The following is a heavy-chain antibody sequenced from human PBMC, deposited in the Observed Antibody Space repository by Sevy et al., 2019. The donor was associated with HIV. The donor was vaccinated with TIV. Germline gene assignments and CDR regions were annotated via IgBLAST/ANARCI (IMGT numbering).Heavy chain of an antibody. CDR1: GGSISSGGYY. V-gene: IGHV4-61*02. J-gene: IGHJ4*02. Sequence: SETLSLTCAVSGGSISSGGYYWTWIRQPAGKGLEWIGRIYSNGSTNYNPSLKSRVTTSADTSKNQFSLKLRSVTAADTAVYYCATSWRYYASGKPEDLFDYWGQGTQVTVSS. D-gene: IGHD3-10*01. CDR2: IYSNGST. CDR3: ATSWRYYASGKPEDLFDY.